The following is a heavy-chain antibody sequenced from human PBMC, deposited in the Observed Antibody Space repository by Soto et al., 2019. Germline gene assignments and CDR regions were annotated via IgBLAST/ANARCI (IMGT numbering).Heavy chain of an antibody. D-gene: IGHD1-26*01. CDR3: ARAVGAIEGMDV. CDR2: IIPILGIA. Sequence: QVQLVQSGAEVKKPGSSVKVSCKASGGTFSSYTISWVRQAPGQGLEWMGRIIPILGIANYAQKFQGRVTITADKSTSTAYMELSSLISEDTALYYCARAVGAIEGMDVWGQGTTVTVSS. J-gene: IGHJ6*02. CDR1: GGTFSSYT. V-gene: IGHV1-69*02.